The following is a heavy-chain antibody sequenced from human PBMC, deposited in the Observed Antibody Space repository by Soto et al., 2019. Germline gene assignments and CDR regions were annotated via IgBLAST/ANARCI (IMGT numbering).Heavy chain of an antibody. V-gene: IGHV1-8*01. J-gene: IGHJ3*02. Sequence: EASVKVSCKASGYTFTSYDINWVRQATGQGLEWMGWMNPNSGNTGYAQKFQGRVTMTRNTSISTAYMELSSLRSEDTAVYYCARIYYDILTGRFYDAFDIWGQGTMVTVSS. CDR3: ARIYYDILTGRFYDAFDI. CDR1: GYTFTSYD. CDR2: MNPNSGNT. D-gene: IGHD3-9*01.